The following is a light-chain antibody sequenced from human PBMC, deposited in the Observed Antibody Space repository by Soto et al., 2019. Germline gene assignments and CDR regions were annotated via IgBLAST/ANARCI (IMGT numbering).Light chain of an antibody. V-gene: IGKV3-20*01. J-gene: IGKJ1*01. CDR1: QSVSRSY. Sequence: EIVLTQSPGTLSLSPGERATLSCRASQSVSRSYLAWYQQKPGQAPRLLIYSATSRATGSPDRFSGSESGTDFTLTISRLEPEDFAVYYCQQYGSTPWTFGQGTKVEIK. CDR3: QQYGSTPWT. CDR2: SAT.